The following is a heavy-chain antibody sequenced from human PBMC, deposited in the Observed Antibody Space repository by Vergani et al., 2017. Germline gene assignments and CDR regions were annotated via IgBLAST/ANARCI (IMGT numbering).Heavy chain of an antibody. Sequence: QVQLQESGPGLVKPPGTLSLTCAVSGDSISSNNCWTWVRQPPGKGLEWIGEICHTEDTKYSPSLKSRVTVSVDESRNLFSLRLNSVTAADTAVYSCATIGYRRWSYYFDYWGQGILVTVSS. V-gene: IGHV4-4*01. J-gene: IGHJ4*02. CDR3: ATIGYRRWSYYFDY. D-gene: IGHD1-26*01. CDR2: ICHTEDT. CDR1: GDSISSNNC.